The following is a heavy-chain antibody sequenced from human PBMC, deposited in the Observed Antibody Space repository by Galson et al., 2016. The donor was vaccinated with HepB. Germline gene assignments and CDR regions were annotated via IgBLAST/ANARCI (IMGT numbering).Heavy chain of an antibody. CDR3: ASSGRYFDWLLEP. D-gene: IGHD3-9*01. V-gene: IGHV1-2*02. Sequence: SVKVSCKASGYTFSGYYIHWVRQAPGQGLEYMGWINPNSGGTNSAQKFQGRVTMTRDTSIRTAYMELRTLRSDDTAVYYCASSGRYFDWLLEPWGQGTLVTVSS. J-gene: IGHJ4*02. CDR2: INPNSGGT. CDR1: GYTFSGYY.